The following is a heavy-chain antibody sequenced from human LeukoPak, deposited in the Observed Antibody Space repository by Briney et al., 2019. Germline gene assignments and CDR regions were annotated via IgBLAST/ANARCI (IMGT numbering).Heavy chain of an antibody. J-gene: IGHJ4*02. CDR3: AKDGGLWVSAHWGDS. CDR2: ITTSDGNT. Sequence: GGSLRLSCAASGFTFSSYTMSWVRQAPGKGLEWVSTITTSDGNTYYADSVKGRFTVSRDNSKNTLLLQMNSLRAGDTAVYYCAKDGGLWVSAHWGDSWGRGTLVTVSS. D-gene: IGHD7-27*01. CDR1: GFTFSSYT. V-gene: IGHV3-23*01.